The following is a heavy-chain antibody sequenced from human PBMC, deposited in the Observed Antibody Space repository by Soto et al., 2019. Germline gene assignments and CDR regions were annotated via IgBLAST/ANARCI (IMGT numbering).Heavy chain of an antibody. D-gene: IGHD6-19*01. CDR2: VSHDGRNT. J-gene: IGHJ4*02. CDR1: GFTFSDYA. CDR3: AEGGRQWVVTSDFSY. Sequence: VQLVESGGGVVQPGRSLRLSCAASGFTFSDYAMHWVRQAPGKGLEWVAVVSHDGRNTHYADSVKGRFTISRDSSKNTVSREMTSLGAEDTAVYYCAEGGRQWVVTSDFSYWGQGALVTVSS. V-gene: IGHV3-30*03.